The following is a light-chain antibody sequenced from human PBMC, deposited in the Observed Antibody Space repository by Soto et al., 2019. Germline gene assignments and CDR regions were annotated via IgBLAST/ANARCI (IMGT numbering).Light chain of an antibody. J-gene: IGLJ1*01. Sequence: QPVLTQPPSVSAAPGQTVTISCSGSSSNIGNNYVSWYQQLPGTAPKLLIYDNNKRPSGIPDRFSGSKSGTSATLGITGLQTGDEADYYCGTWDSSLSAGRVFGTGTKLTVL. CDR3: GTWDSSLSAGRV. V-gene: IGLV1-51*01. CDR1: SSNIGNNY. CDR2: DNN.